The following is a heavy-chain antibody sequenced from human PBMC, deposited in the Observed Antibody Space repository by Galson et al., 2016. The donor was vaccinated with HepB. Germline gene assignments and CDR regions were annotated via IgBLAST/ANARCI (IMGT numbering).Heavy chain of an antibody. D-gene: IGHD2-15*01. Sequence: SLRLSCAASGFTFSTSWMTWVRQAPGKGLEWVANIKKDRSEIYSVDSLKGRFTISRDNARNSLFLQMNSLRAEDTAVYYCATLGLVAGGPNYFDYWGQGTLVTVSS. V-gene: IGHV3-7*01. J-gene: IGHJ4*02. CDR2: IKKDRSEI. CDR3: ATLGLVAGGPNYFDY. CDR1: GFTFSTSW.